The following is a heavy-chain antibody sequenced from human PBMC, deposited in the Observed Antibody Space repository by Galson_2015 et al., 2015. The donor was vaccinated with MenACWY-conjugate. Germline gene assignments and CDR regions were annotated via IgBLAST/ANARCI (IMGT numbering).Heavy chain of an antibody. CDR3: ARDRGIEGPRYYYYFGMDV. CDR1: GDSVSSNSAA. D-gene: IGHD3-10*01. CDR2: TYYRSKWYN. V-gene: IGHV6-1*01. Sequence: CAISGDSVSSNSAAWNWIRQSPSRGLEWLGRTYYRSKWYNDYAVSVKSRITINPDTSKNQFSLQLNSVTPEDTAVYYCARDRGIEGPRYYYYFGMDVWGQGTTVTVSS. J-gene: IGHJ6*02.